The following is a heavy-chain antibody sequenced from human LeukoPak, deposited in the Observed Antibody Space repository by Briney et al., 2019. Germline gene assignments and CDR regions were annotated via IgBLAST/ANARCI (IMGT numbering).Heavy chain of an antibody. CDR3: AKDYTAMVTYLAY. CDR2: ISGSGGST. CDR1: GFPFSNYA. V-gene: IGHV3-23*01. D-gene: IGHD5-18*01. Sequence: GGSLRLSCAASGFPFSNYAMSWVRQAPGKGLEWVSAISGSGGSTYYADSVKGRFTISRDNSKSTLYLQMNSLRAEDTAVYYCAKDYTAMVTYLAYWGQGTLVTVSS. J-gene: IGHJ4*02.